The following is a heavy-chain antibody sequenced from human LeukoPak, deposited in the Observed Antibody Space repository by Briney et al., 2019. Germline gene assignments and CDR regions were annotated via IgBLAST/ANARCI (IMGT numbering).Heavy chain of an antibody. J-gene: IGHJ4*02. CDR1: GGSISSYY. CDR3: ARGGDRSFDY. Sequence: ASETLSLTCSVSGGSISSYYWSWIRQPPGKGLEWIAETHHSGSINYNPSLKSRVTISVDKAKNQFSLNLNSVTAADTAVYYCARGGDRSFDYWGQGTLVTVSS. V-gene: IGHV4-34*01. CDR2: THHSGSI. D-gene: IGHD3-10*01.